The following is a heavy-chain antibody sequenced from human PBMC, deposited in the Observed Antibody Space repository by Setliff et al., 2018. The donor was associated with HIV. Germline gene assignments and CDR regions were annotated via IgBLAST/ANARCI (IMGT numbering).Heavy chain of an antibody. V-gene: IGHV5-51*01. D-gene: IGHD3-10*01. CDR2: IYCGDSRT. Sequence: GESLKISCKGSGYNFANYWIGWVRQMPGKGLEWMGLIYCGDSRTRYSPSFQGQVTISVDKSITTAYLQWSSLKASDTAIYYCGRYASGSYYFDYWGQGTLVTVSS. CDR1: GYNFANYW. CDR3: GRYASGSYYFDY. J-gene: IGHJ4*02.